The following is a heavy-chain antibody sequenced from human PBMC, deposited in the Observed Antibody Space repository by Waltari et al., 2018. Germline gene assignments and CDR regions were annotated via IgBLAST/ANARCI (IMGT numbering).Heavy chain of an antibody. CDR1: GGTFSSYT. D-gene: IGHD2-2*01. CDR3: ARATAAPNGMDV. Sequence: QVQLVQSGAEVKKPGSSVKVSCKASGGTFSSYTISWLRQAPGQGLEWMGRIIPILGIANYAQKFQGRVTITADKSTSTAYMELSSLRSEDTAVYYCARATAAPNGMDVWGQGTTVTVSS. J-gene: IGHJ6*02. CDR2: IIPILGIA. V-gene: IGHV1-69*02.